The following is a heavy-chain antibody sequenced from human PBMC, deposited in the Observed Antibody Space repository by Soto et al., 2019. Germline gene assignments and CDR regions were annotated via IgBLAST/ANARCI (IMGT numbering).Heavy chain of an antibody. CDR1: GFVFKNFA. CDR2: IRGTGLNT. J-gene: IGHJ5*02. V-gene: IGHV3-23*01. Sequence: PGGSLRLSCVGSGFVFKNFAINWVRQPPGKGLEWVSVIRGTGLNTYYAASVKGRFNISRDNSKNTVYLQMDSLKVEDTAVYYCANRASTATIDNWLDPWGPATQVTVAS. CDR3: ANRASTATIDNWLDP.